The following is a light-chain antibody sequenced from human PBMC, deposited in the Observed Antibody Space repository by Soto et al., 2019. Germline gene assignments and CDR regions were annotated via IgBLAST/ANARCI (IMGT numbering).Light chain of an antibody. V-gene: IGLV2-14*01. Sequence: QSVLTQPASVSGSPGQSTTISCSGTISDVGGNNYVSWYQHHPGKAPKVIIYEVRKWPSGVSNRFSGSKSGNTASLTISGLQAEDEADYYCSSYTSSGTWVFGGGTQLTVL. CDR1: ISDVGGNNY. J-gene: IGLJ7*01. CDR3: SSYTSSGTWV. CDR2: EVR.